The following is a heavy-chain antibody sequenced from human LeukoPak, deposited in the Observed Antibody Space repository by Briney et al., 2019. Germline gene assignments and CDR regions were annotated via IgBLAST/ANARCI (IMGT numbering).Heavy chain of an antibody. CDR1: GGSLRNYY. Sequence: PSETLSLTCTVSGGSLRNYYWGWIRQPPGKGLEWIGYIYYSGSTNYNPSLKSRVTISVATSRNQFYLKLKSVTAADTAVYFCARLLQVVAGTSYFPHWGQGTLVTVSS. V-gene: IGHV4-59*08. CDR3: ARLLQVVAGTSYFPH. CDR2: IYYSGST. D-gene: IGHD6-19*01. J-gene: IGHJ1*01.